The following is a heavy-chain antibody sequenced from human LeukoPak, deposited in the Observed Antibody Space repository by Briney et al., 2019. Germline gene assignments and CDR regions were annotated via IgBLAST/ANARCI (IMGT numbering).Heavy chain of an antibody. CDR2: INHSGST. Sequence: SETLSLTCAVYGGFFSGYYWSWIRQPPGKGLEWIGEINHSGSTNYNPSLKSRVTISVDTSKNQFSLKLSSVTAADTAVYYCARGYSSWYYYNILGYYYYGMDVWGQGTTVTVSS. D-gene: IGHD6-13*01. J-gene: IGHJ6*02. V-gene: IGHV4-34*01. CDR1: GGFFSGYY. CDR3: ARGYSSWYYYNILGYYYYGMDV.